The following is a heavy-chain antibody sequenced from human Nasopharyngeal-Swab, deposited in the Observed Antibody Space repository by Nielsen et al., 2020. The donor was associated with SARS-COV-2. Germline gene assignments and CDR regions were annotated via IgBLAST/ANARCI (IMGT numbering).Heavy chain of an antibody. V-gene: IGHV4-59*01. D-gene: IGHD6-19*01. CDR2: VYFRGIS. CDR3: ARMEAVSYGGLDV. J-gene: IGHJ6*02. CDR1: GGSMNSYT. Sequence: SETLSLTCSVSGGSMNSYTWTWIRQPPGKGLEWMGYVYFRGISTYNPSLKSRLTISVDTARNQFSLNLTSVTAADTAVYYCARMEAVSYGGLDVWGQGTTVTVSS.